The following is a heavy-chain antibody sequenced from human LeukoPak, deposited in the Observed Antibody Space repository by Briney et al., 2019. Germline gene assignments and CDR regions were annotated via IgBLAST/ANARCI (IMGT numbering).Heavy chain of an antibody. CDR2: ISGSGGST. V-gene: IGHV3-23*01. CDR1: GFTFSSYA. J-gene: IGHJ4*02. Sequence: GGSLRLSCAASGFTFSSYAMSWVRQAPGKGLEWVSAISGSGGSTYYADSVKGRFTISRDNSKNTLYLQMNSLRAEDTAVYYCAKEEGYSSGWYPGYYFDCWGQGTLVTVSS. CDR3: AKEEGYSSGWYPGYYFDC. D-gene: IGHD6-19*01.